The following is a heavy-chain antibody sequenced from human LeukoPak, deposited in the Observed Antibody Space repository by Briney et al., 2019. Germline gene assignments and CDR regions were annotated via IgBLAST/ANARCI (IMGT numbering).Heavy chain of an antibody. CDR2: IWADGAP. CDR3: ARVGYRGFSVHFDY. CDR1: GGSISGGNYY. D-gene: IGHD5/OR15-5a*01. V-gene: IGHV4-61*02. J-gene: IGHJ4*02. Sequence: PSQTLSLTCTVSGGSISGGNYYWSWIRQPAGKGLEWIGRIWADGAPTYRPSLKSRVTISVDTSKNQFSLKLSSVTAADTAVYYCARVGYRGFSVHFDYWGQGTLVTVSS.